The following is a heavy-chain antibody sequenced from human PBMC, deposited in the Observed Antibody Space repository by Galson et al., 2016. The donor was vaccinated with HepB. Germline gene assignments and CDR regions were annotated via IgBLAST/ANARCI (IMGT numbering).Heavy chain of an antibody. D-gene: IGHD4/OR15-4a*01. CDR3: AKEAPKYGGIYFVGY. CDR1: GFTFSNYA. CDR2: ITASGSRT. J-gene: IGHJ4*02. Sequence: SLRLSCAASGFTFSNYAVTWVRQAPGKGLEWVSAITASGSRTYFTDSVKGRFTISRDNSRNTVYLQMNDLRAEDTAIYYCAKEAPKYGGIYFVGYWGQGTLVTVSS. V-gene: IGHV3-23*01.